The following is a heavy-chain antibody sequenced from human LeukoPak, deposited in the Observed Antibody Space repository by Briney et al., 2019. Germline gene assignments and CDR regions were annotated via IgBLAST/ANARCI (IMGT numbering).Heavy chain of an antibody. CDR2: IYWDDEK. CDR3: ARYLAVTGTGSFDY. CDR1: GFSLTTSGVG. Sequence: SGPTLVKPTETLTLTCTFSGFSLTTSGVGVGWIRQPPGKALEWLTLIYWDDEKRFSPSLESRLTITKDTSKNQVVLTMTNMDPVDTATFYCARYLAVTGTGSFDYWGQGTLVTVSS. J-gene: IGHJ4*02. V-gene: IGHV2-5*02. D-gene: IGHD6-19*01.